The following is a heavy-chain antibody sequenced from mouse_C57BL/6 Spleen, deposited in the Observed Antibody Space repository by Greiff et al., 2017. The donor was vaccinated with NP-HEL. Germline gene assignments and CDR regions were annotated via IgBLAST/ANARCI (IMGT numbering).Heavy chain of an antibody. J-gene: IGHJ4*01. CDR2: ISYSGST. D-gene: IGHD2-4*01. CDR3: ARAPYDYDGYYYAMDY. V-gene: IGHV3-1*01. CDR1: GYSITSGYD. Sequence: EVKLVESGPGMVKPSQSLSLTCTVTGYSITSGYDWHWIRHFPGNKLEWMGYISYSGSTNYNPSLKSRISITHDTSKNHFFLKLNSVTTEDTATYYCARAPYDYDGYYYAMDYWGQGTSVTVSS.